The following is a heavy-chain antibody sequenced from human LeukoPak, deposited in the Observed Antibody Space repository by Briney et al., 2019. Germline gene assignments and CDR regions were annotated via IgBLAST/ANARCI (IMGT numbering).Heavy chain of an antibody. CDR1: GGSISSSSYY. Sequence: PSETLSLTCTVSGGSISSSSYYWGWIRQPPGKGLEWIGSIYYSGSTYYNPSLKSRVTISVGTSKNQFSLKVTSVTAADTAVYYCARADSIFARGWFDPWGQGTLVIVSS. J-gene: IGHJ5*02. CDR3: ARADSIFARGWFDP. CDR2: IYYSGST. V-gene: IGHV4-39*07. D-gene: IGHD4-11*01.